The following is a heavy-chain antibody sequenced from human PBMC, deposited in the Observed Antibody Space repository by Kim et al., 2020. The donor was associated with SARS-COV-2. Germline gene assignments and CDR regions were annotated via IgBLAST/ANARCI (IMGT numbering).Heavy chain of an antibody. V-gene: IGHV1-18*01. Sequence: ASVKVSCKASGYTFTSYGISWVRQAPGQGLEWMGWISAYNGNTNYAQKLQGRVTMTTDTSTSTAYMELRSLRSDDTAVYYCARDVGEVQPFDAFDIWGQGTMVTVSS. J-gene: IGHJ3*02. CDR3: ARDVGEVQPFDAFDI. D-gene: IGHD1-26*01. CDR1: GYTFTSYG. CDR2: ISAYNGNT.